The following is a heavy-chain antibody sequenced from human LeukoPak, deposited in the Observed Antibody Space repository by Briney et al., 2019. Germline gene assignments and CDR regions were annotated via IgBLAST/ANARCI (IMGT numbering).Heavy chain of an antibody. CDR3: ARVEGDYYDSSGPYYFDY. CDR1: GFTFDDYG. J-gene: IGHJ4*02. Sequence: GGSLRLSCAASGFTFDDYGMSWVRQAPGKGLEWVSGINWNGGSTGYADSEKGRFTISRDNAKNSLYLQMNSLRAEDTALYYCARVEGDYYDSSGPYYFDYWGQGTLVTVSS. CDR2: INWNGGST. D-gene: IGHD3-22*01. V-gene: IGHV3-20*04.